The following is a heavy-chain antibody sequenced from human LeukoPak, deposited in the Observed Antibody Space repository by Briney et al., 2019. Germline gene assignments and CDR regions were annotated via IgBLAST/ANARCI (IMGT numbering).Heavy chain of an antibody. CDR1: GFTFSTYG. J-gene: IGHJ4*02. CDR2: ISYDGSDK. V-gene: IGHV3-30*18. Sequence: GGSLRLSCAASGFTFSTYGMHWVRQAPGKGLEWVAVISYDGSDKYYADSVKGRFTISRDNSKNTLNLQMNSLRAEDTAVYYCAKSGWEIVVPEPDDYWGQGTLVTVSS. CDR3: AKSGWEIVVPEPDDY. D-gene: IGHD3-22*01.